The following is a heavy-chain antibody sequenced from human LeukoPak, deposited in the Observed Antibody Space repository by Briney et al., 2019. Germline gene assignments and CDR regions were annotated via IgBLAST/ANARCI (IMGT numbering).Heavy chain of an antibody. Sequence: ASVKVFCKTSGGNFSSYAIIWVRQAPVQGLDWMRRNIPIFGIANYAQKFQGRVTITADKSTSTAYMELSSLRSEDTAVYYCARDSHPVPAASGSWFDPWGQGTLVTVSS. CDR3: ARDSHPVPAASGSWFDP. V-gene: IGHV1-69*04. CDR1: GGNFSSYA. J-gene: IGHJ5*02. D-gene: IGHD2-2*01. CDR2: NIPIFGIA.